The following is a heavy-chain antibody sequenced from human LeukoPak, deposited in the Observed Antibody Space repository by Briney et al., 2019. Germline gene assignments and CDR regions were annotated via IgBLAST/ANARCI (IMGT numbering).Heavy chain of an antibody. CDR1: GGSFSGYY. Sequence: SETLSLTCAVYGGSFSGYYWSWIRQPPGNWLEWIGEINHSGSTNYNPSLKSRVTISVDTSKNQFSLKLSSVTAADTAVYYCARGSSGARRAYSYGYGYWGQGTLVTVSS. J-gene: IGHJ4*02. CDR3: ARGSSGARRAYSYGYGY. D-gene: IGHD5-18*01. V-gene: IGHV4-34*01. CDR2: INHSGST.